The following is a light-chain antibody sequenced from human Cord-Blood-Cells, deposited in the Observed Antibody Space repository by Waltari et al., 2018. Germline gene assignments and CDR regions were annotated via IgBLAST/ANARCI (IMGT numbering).Light chain of an antibody. CDR1: SSTIGAGYD. V-gene: IGLV1-40*01. Sequence: QSVLTQPPSVSGAPGQRVTISCTGSSSTIGAGYDVHWSQQLPGTAPKLLIYGNSNRPSGVPDRFSGSKSGTSASLAITGLQAEDEADYYCQSYDSSLSGYVVFGGGTKLTVL. CDR3: QSYDSSLSGYVV. J-gene: IGLJ2*01. CDR2: GNS.